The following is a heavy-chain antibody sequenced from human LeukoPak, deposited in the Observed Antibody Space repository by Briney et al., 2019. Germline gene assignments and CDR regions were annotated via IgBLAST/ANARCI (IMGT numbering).Heavy chain of an antibody. CDR1: GFTFSTYG. D-gene: IGHD1-14*01. CDR3: AREVDRNFGLDV. CDR2: IYSGGRT. V-gene: IGHV3-66*01. J-gene: IGHJ6*02. Sequence: GGSLRLSCEASGFTFSTYGMSWVRQAPGKGLEWVSVIYSGGRTYHADSVRGRFTISRDHSKNTLYLQMNSLRAEDTAVYYCAREVDRNFGLDVWGQGTTVTVSS.